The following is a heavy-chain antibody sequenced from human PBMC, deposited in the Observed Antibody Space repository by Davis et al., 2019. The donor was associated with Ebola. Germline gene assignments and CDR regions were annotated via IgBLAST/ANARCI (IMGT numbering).Heavy chain of an antibody. CDR2: IYRDERT. V-gene: IGHV3-53*01. J-gene: IGHJ2*01. CDR1: DFIVSDKY. CDR3: ARHVYGDFWYFDL. Sequence: GESLKISCEASDFIVSDKYMSWVRQAPGKGPEWVSVIYRDERTYYANSVRGRFTISRDNSKNTVYLQMNSLRVEDTAMYYCARHVYGDFWYFDLWGRGTRVTVSS. D-gene: IGHD4-17*01.